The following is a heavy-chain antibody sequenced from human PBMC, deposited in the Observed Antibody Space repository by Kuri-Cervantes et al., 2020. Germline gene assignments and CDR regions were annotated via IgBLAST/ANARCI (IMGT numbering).Heavy chain of an antibody. V-gene: IGHV4-34*01. CDR1: GGYFSGYY. Sequence: SQTQSLTCSVYGGYFSGYYWSWIRQPPGKGLEWIGEINHSGSTNYNPSLKSRVTISVDTSKNQFSLKLSSVTAADTAVYYCSGGRSPFDYWGQGILVTVSS. CDR3: SGGRSPFDY. J-gene: IGHJ4*02. CDR2: INHSGST.